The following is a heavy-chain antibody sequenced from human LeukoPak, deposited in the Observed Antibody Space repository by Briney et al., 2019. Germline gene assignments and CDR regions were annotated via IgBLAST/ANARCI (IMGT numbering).Heavy chain of an antibody. V-gene: IGHV3-23*01. D-gene: IGHD5-24*01. CDR2: IRGSGGST. CDR3: AKGRGWLQFFDY. Sequence: PGGSLRLSCAASGFTFSSYAMSWVRQAAGKGLEWVSTIRGSGGSTHNADSVKGRFTIARDNSKNTLYLQMNSLRAEDTAVYFCAKGRGWLQFFDYWGQGTLVTVSS. CDR1: GFTFSSYA. J-gene: IGHJ4*02.